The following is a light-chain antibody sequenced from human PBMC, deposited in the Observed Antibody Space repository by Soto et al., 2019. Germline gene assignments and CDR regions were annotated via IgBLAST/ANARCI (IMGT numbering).Light chain of an antibody. V-gene: IGKV3-20*01. Sequence: EIVLTQSPGTLSLSPGERATLSCRASQSISSNYVAWYQQKPGQAPRLLIYDASTRATGIPNRYSGSGSGTDFTLTISRLEPEDFAVFYCQQYGDSPTFGSGTKVEIK. CDR3: QQYGDSPT. J-gene: IGKJ1*01. CDR1: QSISSNY. CDR2: DAS.